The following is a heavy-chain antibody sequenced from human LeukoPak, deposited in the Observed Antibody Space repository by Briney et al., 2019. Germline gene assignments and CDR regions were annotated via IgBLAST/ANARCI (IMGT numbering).Heavy chain of an antibody. CDR2: INYNGRDK. V-gene: IGHV3-30*02. CDR3: AKDSPTYYADS. J-gene: IGHJ4*02. D-gene: IGHD2/OR15-2a*01. Sequence: GSLRLSCAASGFNLSNLCMHLVRQAPGKGLGWVSFINYNGRDKYYADSVKGRFTISRDSSKNTLSLQMNSLRAEDTAVYFCAKDSPTYYADSWGQGTLVTVSS. CDR1: GFNLSNLC.